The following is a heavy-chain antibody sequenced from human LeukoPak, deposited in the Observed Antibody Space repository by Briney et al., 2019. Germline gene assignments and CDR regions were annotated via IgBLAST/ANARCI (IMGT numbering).Heavy chain of an antibody. V-gene: IGHV4-61*02. D-gene: IGHD3-22*01. Sequence: SQTLSLTCTVSGDSISSGDYYWSWLRQPAGKGLEWIVRIYTSGSTNYNPSLKSRVTISVDTSKNQFSLKLSSVTAADTAVYYCARGPYKYDSSGCFDYWGQGTLVTVSA. CDR2: IYTSGST. CDR1: GDSISSGDYY. CDR3: ARGPYKYDSSGCFDY. J-gene: IGHJ4*02.